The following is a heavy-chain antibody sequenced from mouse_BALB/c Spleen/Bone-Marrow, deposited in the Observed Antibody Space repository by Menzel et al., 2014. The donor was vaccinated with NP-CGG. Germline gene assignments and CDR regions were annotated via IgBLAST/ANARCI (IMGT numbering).Heavy chain of an antibody. CDR3: ARFPDTYPSMDY. J-gene: IGHJ4*01. CDR1: GYTFTSYW. CDR2: IDPYDSET. Sequence: QVQLQQSGAELVRPGASVKLSCKASGYTFTSYWMNWVKQRPEQGLEWIGRIDPYDSETHYNQNFRDKAILTVDKSSRIAFMQLSSLTSEDSAVYYCARFPDTYPSMDYWGQGTSVTVSS. V-gene: IGHV1-52*01.